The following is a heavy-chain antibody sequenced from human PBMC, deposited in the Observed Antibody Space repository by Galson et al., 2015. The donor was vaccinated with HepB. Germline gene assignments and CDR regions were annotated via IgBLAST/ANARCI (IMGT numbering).Heavy chain of an antibody. CDR1: GFTFSNYS. CDR3: ARAPGYTYDYGFDY. V-gene: IGHV3-30-3*01. J-gene: IGHJ4*02. D-gene: IGHD5-18*01. CDR2: ISYDGSDK. Sequence: SLRLSCAAAGFTFSNYSIHWVRQAPGKGLEWLTVISYDGSDKYYADSVKGRFTISRDNSKNTLYLQMNSLRAEDTAVYYCARAPGYTYDYGFDYWGQGTLVTVSS.